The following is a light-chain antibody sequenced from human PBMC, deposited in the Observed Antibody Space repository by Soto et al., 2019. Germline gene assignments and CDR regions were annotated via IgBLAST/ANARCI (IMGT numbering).Light chain of an antibody. V-gene: IGKV3-15*01. Sequence: EIVITQSPATPSVSQRERATLSFRASQSVSSNLAWYQQKPGQAPRLLIYGASTRATGIPARFSGSGSGTDFNLNISRVEPEDFAVYYCHQYGSSGTFGQGTKVDIK. J-gene: IGKJ1*01. CDR3: HQYGSSGT. CDR1: QSVSSN. CDR2: GAS.